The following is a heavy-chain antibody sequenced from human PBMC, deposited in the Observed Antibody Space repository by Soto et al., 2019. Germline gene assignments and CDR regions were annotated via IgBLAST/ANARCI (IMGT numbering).Heavy chain of an antibody. CDR3: ARHSRKNGYFDF. CDR2: IDPADSYT. J-gene: IGHJ4*02. Sequence: GESLKISCKGSGYNFDYYWITWVRQMPGKGLEWMGKIDPADSYTDYSPSFRGHVTISFDKSISTAYLQWSSLKASDTGMYYCARHSRKNGYFDFWGQGTQVTVSS. D-gene: IGHD4-17*01. V-gene: IGHV5-10-1*01. CDR1: GYNFDYYW.